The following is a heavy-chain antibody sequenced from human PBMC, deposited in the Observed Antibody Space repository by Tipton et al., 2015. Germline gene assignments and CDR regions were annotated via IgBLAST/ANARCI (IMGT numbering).Heavy chain of an antibody. CDR2: IFHRGDT. J-gene: IGHJ4*02. CDR1: GFTFTDYY. V-gene: IGHV4-38-2*01. Sequence: LRLSCAASGFTFTDYYMSWIRQSPGKGLEWIGSIFHRGDTNYNPSLKSRVTISLDTSKNQFSLKLNSVTAADTAVYYCARLRGSYPSEVDYWGQGTLLTVAS. CDR3: ARLRGSYPSEVDY. D-gene: IGHD1-26*01.